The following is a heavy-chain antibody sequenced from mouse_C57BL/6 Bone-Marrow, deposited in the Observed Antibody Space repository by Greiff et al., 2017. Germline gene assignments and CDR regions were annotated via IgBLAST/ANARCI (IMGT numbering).Heavy chain of an antibody. Sequence: QVQLQQPGAELVQPGASVKLSCKASGYTFTSYWMHWVKQRPGQGLEWIGMIHPNSGSTNYNEKFKSKATLTVDKSSSTAYRQLSSLTSGYSAVYYCAKRARWLRGFAYWGQGTLVTVSA. D-gene: IGHD2-2*01. J-gene: IGHJ3*01. CDR3: AKRARWLRGFAY. V-gene: IGHV1-64*01. CDR1: GYTFTSYW. CDR2: IHPNSGST.